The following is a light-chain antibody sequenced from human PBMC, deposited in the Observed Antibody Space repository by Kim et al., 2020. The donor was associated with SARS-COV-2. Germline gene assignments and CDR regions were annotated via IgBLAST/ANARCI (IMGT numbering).Light chain of an antibody. CDR3: QHRSNWPPWT. V-gene: IGKV3-11*01. CDR1: QSVNNY. Sequence: EIVLTQSPATLSLSPGERATLSCRASQSVNNYLAWFQQKPGRAPRLLIYDASNRATGIPARFSGSGSGTDFTLTISSLEPEDVAVYYCQHRSNWPPWTFGQGTKVDIK. CDR2: DAS. J-gene: IGKJ1*01.